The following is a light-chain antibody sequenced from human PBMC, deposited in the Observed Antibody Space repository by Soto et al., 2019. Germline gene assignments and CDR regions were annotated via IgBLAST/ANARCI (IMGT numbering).Light chain of an antibody. CDR1: SSDVDAYNF. CDR3: TSYTTSSTYV. CDR2: DVS. V-gene: IGLV2-14*03. J-gene: IGLJ1*01. Sequence: QSVLTQPASVSGSPGQSIAISCTGTSSDVDAYNFVSWYQNHPGKAPKLMIFDVSNRPSGFSNRFSGSKSGNTASLTIFGLQAEDEADYYCTSYTTSSTYVFGTGTKVTVL.